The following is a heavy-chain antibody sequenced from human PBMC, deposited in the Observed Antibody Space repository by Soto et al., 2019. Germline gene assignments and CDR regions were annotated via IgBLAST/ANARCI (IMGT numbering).Heavy chain of an antibody. CDR3: ARGYYESSDYFVGSPIFDY. CDR2: MHTSGTT. CDR1: GFSISTYR. J-gene: IGHJ4*02. V-gene: IGHV4-4*07. D-gene: IGHD3-22*01. Sequence: PSEPLSLTCLVSGFSISTYRWSWIRPPAGKGLEWIGRMHTSGTTYYNPSLKSRLTISLGTPTNQFSLKLSSVTAADTAVYYCARGYYESSDYFVGSPIFDYWGQGSLVTVSA.